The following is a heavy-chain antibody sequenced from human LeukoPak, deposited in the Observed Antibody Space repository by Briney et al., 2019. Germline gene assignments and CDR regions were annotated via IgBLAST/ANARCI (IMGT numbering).Heavy chain of an antibody. J-gene: IGHJ4*02. CDR1: GFTFDDYG. CDR2: ISSSSSYI. Sequence: PGGSLRLSCAASGFTFDDYGMSWVRQAPGKGLEWVSSISSSSSYIYYADSVKGRFTISRDNAKNSLYLQMNSLRAEDTAVYYCAREYSGSYSTYWGQGTLFTVSS. D-gene: IGHD1-26*01. CDR3: AREYSGSYSTY. V-gene: IGHV3-21*01.